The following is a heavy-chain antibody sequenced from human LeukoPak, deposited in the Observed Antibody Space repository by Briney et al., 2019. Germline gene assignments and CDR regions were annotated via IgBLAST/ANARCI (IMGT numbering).Heavy chain of an antibody. J-gene: IGHJ4*02. CDR2: ISWNSGSI. Sequence: GGSLRLSCAASGFSFDDYAMHWVRQPPGKGLEWVSGISWNSGSIDYADSVKGRFTISRDNAKNSLYLQMNSLRAEDTALYYCAKEYYGGNSAFDYWGQEALVTVSS. V-gene: IGHV3-9*01. D-gene: IGHD4-23*01. CDR1: GFSFDDYA. CDR3: AKEYYGGNSAFDY.